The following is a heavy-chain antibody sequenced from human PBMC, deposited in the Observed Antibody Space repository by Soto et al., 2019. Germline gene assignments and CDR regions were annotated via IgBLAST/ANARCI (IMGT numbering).Heavy chain of an antibody. CDR2: ISYDGSNK. CDR3: ARDGEFRYSYGTYYFDY. V-gene: IGHV3-30-3*01. Sequence: QVQLVESGGGVVQPGRSLRLSCAASGFTFSSYAMHWVRQAPGKGLEWVAVISYDGSNKYYADSVKGRFTISRDNSKNTLDLQMNSLRAEDTAVYYCARDGEFRYSYGTYYFDYWGQGTLVTVSS. CDR1: GFTFSSYA. J-gene: IGHJ4*02. D-gene: IGHD5-18*01.